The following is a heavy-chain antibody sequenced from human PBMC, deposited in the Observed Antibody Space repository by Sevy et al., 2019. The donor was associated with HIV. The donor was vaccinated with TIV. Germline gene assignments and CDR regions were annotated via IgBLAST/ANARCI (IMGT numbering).Heavy chain of an antibody. CDR2: ISNSGNTV. J-gene: IGHJ4*02. V-gene: IGHV3-11*01. D-gene: IGHD3-3*01. CDR3: AKGLSHTMFGVDTLFDY. CDR1: GLTFSDYY. Sequence: GGSLRLSCSASGLTFSDYYMTWIRQAPGKGLECISYISNSGNTVYYADSVKGRFTVSRDNSKNTLDLQMNTLRAEDTALYYCAKGLSHTMFGVDTLFDYWGQGTLVTVSS.